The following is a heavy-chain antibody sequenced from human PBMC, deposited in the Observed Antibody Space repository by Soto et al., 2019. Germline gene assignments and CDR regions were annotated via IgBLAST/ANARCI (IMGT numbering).Heavy chain of an antibody. D-gene: IGHD2-2*01. CDR3: ARVPDR. Sequence: PSETLSLTCPVSGGSISIDCYSWSWIRQPPGKGLEWIGYIYHSGSTYYNPSLKSRVTISVDRSKNQFSLKLSSVTAADTAVYYCARVPDRWGQGTLVTVSS. CDR1: GGSISIDCYS. V-gene: IGHV4-30-2*01. CDR2: IYHSGST. J-gene: IGHJ5*02.